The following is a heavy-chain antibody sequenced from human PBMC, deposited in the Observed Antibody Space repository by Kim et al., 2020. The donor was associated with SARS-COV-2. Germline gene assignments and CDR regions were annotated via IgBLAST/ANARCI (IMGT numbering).Heavy chain of an antibody. D-gene: IGHD3-16*01. Sequence: SETLSLTCTVSGDSISNNTYYWGWIRQPPGKGLEWIGSMHYSGSTYYTPSLKSRVTISVDTSKNQFSLKLNSVTAADTAVYYCARDVRGRRLQVMPTQFDNWGQGTLVTVSS. CDR2: MHYSGST. CDR3: ARDVRGRRLQVMPTQFDN. CDR1: GDSISNNTYY. J-gene: IGHJ4*02. V-gene: IGHV4-39*07.